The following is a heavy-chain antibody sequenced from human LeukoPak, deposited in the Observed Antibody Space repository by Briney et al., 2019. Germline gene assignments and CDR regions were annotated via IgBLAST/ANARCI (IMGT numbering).Heavy chain of an antibody. CDR2: IYYSGST. D-gene: IGHD5-18*01. CDR1: GGSISSYY. V-gene: IGHV4-59*01. Sequence: TSETLPLTCTVSGGSISSYYWSWIRQPPGKGLEWIGYIYYSGSTNYNPSLKSRVTISVDTPKNQFSLKLSSVTAADTAVYYCARADSYGLYGMDVWGQGTTVTVSS. CDR3: ARADSYGLYGMDV. J-gene: IGHJ6*02.